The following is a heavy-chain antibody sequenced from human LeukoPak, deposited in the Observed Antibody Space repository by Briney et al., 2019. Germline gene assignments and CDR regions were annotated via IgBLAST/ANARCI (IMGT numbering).Heavy chain of an antibody. D-gene: IGHD1-26*01. J-gene: IGHJ3*02. CDR1: GGSISTSSYY. Sequence: PSETLSLTCTVSGGSISTSSYYWGWVRQPPGKGLEWIGNIFYSGSTYYSPSLKSRVTISLDTSRNQFSLKLNSVTPEDTAVYYCARRPIAGSVDHAFDIWGQGTMVTVSS. CDR2: IFYSGST. V-gene: IGHV4-39*07. CDR3: ARRPIAGSVDHAFDI.